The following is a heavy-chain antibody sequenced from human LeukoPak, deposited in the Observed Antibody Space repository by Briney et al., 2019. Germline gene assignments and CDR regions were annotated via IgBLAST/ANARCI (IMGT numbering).Heavy chain of an antibody. V-gene: IGHV3-7*01. J-gene: IGHJ6*03. Sequence: RGSLRLSCAASGFTSSSYGVIWVRQARGEGGECVANKRQHWSDKDYVDSMEGRFTSSRDNAKNSLYLQMNSLRAEDTAVYYCARVGRSSAWYGGYYYYYMDVWGKGTTVTVSS. CDR1: GFTSSSYG. D-gene: IGHD6-13*01. CDR2: KRQHWSDK. CDR3: ARVGRSSAWYGGYYYYYMDV.